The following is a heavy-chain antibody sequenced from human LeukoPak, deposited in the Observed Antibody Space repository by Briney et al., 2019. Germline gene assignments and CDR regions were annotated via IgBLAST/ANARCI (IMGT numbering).Heavy chain of an antibody. Sequence: NPSETLSLTCTVSGGSISSYYWSWIRQPAGKGLEWIGEIHQSGSTNYNPSLKSRVTMSIETSKNQFSLHLTSVTAADTALYYCARGISNGSGVGWFDPWGQGTLVTVSS. CDR2: IHQSGST. J-gene: IGHJ5*02. V-gene: IGHV4-34*01. D-gene: IGHD3-10*01. CDR3: ARGISNGSGVGWFDP. CDR1: GGSISSYY.